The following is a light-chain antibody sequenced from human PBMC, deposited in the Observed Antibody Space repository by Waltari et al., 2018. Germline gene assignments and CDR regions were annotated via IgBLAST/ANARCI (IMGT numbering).Light chain of an antibody. CDR2: DSK. CDR1: SSNIGNNY. V-gene: IGLV1-51*01. Sequence: QSVLTQPPSVSAAPGQKVTISCSGSSSNIGNNYVSWYQQVPGTGPKLLIHDSKTRPSVIPDRFSVSKGGTAATLGITGLQTGDGADYYCGTWDSSLSAGGVFGTGTKVTVL. CDR3: GTWDSSLSAGGV. J-gene: IGLJ1*01.